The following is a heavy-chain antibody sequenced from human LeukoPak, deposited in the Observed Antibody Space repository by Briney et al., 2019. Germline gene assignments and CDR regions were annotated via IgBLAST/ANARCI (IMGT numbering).Heavy chain of an antibody. J-gene: IGHJ4*02. CDR2: ISSGSTNI. CDR1: GFTFSSYT. CDR3: ARGRDSEYAFDY. D-gene: IGHD2-15*01. Sequence: GGSLRLSCAASGFTFSSYTINCVRQAPGKGLEWVSSISSGSTNIYYADSVKGRFTISRDNAKNSLYLQMNSLRDEDTAVYYCARGRDSEYAFDYWGQGTLVTVSS. V-gene: IGHV3-21*01.